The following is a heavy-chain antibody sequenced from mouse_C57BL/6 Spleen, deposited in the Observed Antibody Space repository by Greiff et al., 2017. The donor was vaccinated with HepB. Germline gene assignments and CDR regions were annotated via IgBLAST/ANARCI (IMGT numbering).Heavy chain of an antibody. D-gene: IGHD2-4*01. CDR2: IYPRDGST. CDR3: ARPVYYDYDVGDAMDY. Sequence: QVQLKESGPELVKPGASVKLSCKASGYTFTSYAIHWVKPRPGQGLEWIGWIYPRDGSTTYNEKFKGKATLTVDTSSSTASMELHSLTSEDSAVYVCARPVYYDYDVGDAMDYWGQGTSVTVST. V-gene: IGHV1-85*01. CDR1: GYTFTSYA. J-gene: IGHJ4*01.